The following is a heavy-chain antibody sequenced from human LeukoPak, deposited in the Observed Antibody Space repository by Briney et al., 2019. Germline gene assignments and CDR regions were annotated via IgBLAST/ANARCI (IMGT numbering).Heavy chain of an antibody. CDR3: ARRSIAARETHYFDY. CDR1: GYSFTSYW. D-gene: IGHD6-6*01. CDR2: IYPGDSDT. Sequence: GESLKISCKGSGYSFTSYWIGWVRQMPGKGLEWMGIIYPGDSDTRYSPSFQGQVTISADKSISTAYLQWSSLKASDTAMYYCARRSIAARETHYFDYWGQGTLVTVSS. J-gene: IGHJ4*02. V-gene: IGHV5-51*01.